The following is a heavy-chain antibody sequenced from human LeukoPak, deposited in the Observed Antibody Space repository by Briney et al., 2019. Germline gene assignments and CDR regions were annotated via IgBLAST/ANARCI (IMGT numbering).Heavy chain of an antibody. D-gene: IGHD6-13*01. Sequence: PGGSLRLSCAASGFTFNNYAMNWVRQAPGKGLEWVSVISGSGGTTYYADSVKGRFTISRDSSKNTLYLQMNSLRAEDTAVYYCAKGSSPFDYWGQGTLVTVSS. J-gene: IGHJ4*02. CDR2: ISGSGGTT. V-gene: IGHV3-23*01. CDR1: GFTFNNYA. CDR3: AKGSSPFDY.